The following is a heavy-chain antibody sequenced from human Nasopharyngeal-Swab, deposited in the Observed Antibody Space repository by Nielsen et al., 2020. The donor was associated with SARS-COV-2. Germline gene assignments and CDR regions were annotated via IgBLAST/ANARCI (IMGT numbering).Heavy chain of an antibody. J-gene: IGHJ3*02. CDR3: ARDDFTSTAFDI. V-gene: IGHV1-3*01. CDR1: GYTIAAYG. Sequence: ASVKVSCKASGYTIAAYGMYWVRQAPGQGLEWVGWINAGNGDTKYSEKSQGRLTITRDISASTAYMELSSLTSEDTAVYYCARDDFTSTAFDIWGQGTMVTVSS. CDR2: INAGNGDT.